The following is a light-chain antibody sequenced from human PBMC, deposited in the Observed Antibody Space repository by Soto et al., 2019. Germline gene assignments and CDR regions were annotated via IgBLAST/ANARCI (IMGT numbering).Light chain of an antibody. CDR3: LLSYSGARPPM. V-gene: IGLV7-46*01. Sequence: QAVVTQEPSLTVSPGGTVTLTCGSSTGAVTSGHYPYWFQQKPGQAPRTLIYDTSNKHSWTPARFSGSLLGGKAALTLSGAQPEDEAEYYCLLSYSGARPPMFGGGTKLTVL. CDR2: DTS. CDR1: TGAVTSGHY. J-gene: IGLJ3*02.